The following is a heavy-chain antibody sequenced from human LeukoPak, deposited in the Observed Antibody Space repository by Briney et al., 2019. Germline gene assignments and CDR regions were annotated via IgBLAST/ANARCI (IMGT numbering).Heavy chain of an antibody. Sequence: ASVKVSCKVSGYTLTELSMHWVRQAPGKGLEWMGGFDPEDGEAIYAQKFQGRVTMTEDTSTDTAYMELSSLRSEDTAVYYCATWHSYGDYAAPYWGQGTLVTVSS. D-gene: IGHD4-17*01. CDR2: FDPEDGEA. CDR3: ATWHSYGDYAAPY. V-gene: IGHV1-24*01. J-gene: IGHJ4*02. CDR1: GYTLTELS.